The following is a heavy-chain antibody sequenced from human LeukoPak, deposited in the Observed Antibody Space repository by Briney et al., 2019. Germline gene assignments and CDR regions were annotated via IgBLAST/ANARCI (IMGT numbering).Heavy chain of an antibody. Sequence: PGGSLRLSCAASGFTFSDYYMSWIRQAPGKGLEWVSYISSSGSTIYYADSVKGRFTISRDNAKNSLYLQMNSLRAEDTAVYYCARSPYVIGLRDAFDIWGQGTMVTVSS. CDR2: ISSSGSTI. V-gene: IGHV3-11*04. CDR1: GFTFSDYY. D-gene: IGHD3-16*02. CDR3: ARSPYVIGLRDAFDI. J-gene: IGHJ3*02.